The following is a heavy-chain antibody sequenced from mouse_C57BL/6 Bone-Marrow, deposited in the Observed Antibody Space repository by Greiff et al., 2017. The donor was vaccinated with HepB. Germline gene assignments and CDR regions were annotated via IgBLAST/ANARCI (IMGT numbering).Heavy chain of an antibody. CDR2: IDPSDSYT. Sequence: QVHVKQPGAELVKPGASVKLSCKASGYTFTSYWMQWVKQRPGQGLEWIGEIDPSDSYTNYNQKFKGKATLTVDTSSSTAYMQLSSLTSEDSAVYYCARSSDYFDYWGQGTTLTVSS. J-gene: IGHJ2*01. CDR3: ARSSDYFDY. V-gene: IGHV1-50*01. CDR1: GYTFTSYW.